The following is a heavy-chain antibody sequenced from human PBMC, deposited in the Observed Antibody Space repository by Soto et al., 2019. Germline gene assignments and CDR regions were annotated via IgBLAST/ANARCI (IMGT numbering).Heavy chain of an antibody. CDR2: ISAYNGNT. CDR1: GYTFTSYG. D-gene: IGHD3-10*01. Sequence: EASVKVSCKASGYTFTSYGISWVRQAPGQGLEWMGWISAYNGNTNYAQKLQGRVTMTTDTSTSTAYMELRSLRSDDTAVYYCARGGGSGSYHYYYYYGMDVWGQGTTVTVSS. CDR3: ARGGGSGSYHYYYYYGMDV. V-gene: IGHV1-18*01. J-gene: IGHJ6*02.